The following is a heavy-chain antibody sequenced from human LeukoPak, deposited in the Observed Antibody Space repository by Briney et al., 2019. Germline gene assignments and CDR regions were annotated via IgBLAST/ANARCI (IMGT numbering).Heavy chain of an antibody. CDR3: ARCAAAVTTHFSH. D-gene: IGHD4-17*01. J-gene: IGHJ4*02. CDR1: GFTFDDYA. V-gene: IGHV3-9*01. CDR2: ISWNSGSI. Sequence: PGGSLRLSCAASGFTFDDYAMHWVRQAPGKGLEWVSGISWNSGSIGYADSVKGRFTISRDNAKNSLYLQMNSLRAEDTALYYCARCAAAVTTHFSHWGQGTLVTVSS.